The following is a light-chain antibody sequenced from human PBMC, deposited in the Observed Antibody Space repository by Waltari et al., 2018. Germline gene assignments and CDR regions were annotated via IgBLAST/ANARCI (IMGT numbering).Light chain of an antibody. Sequence: QSALTQPASVSGSPGQSITIPCTGTSSDVGGHNSASWYQDHPGQAPKAIIYDVSDRPSGISERFSGSKSGNTASLTISGLQAEDEADYYCSSQSSDNVVLFGGGTKLTVL. V-gene: IGLV2-14*03. CDR3: SSQSSDNVVL. J-gene: IGLJ2*01. CDR2: DVS. CDR1: SSDVGGHNS.